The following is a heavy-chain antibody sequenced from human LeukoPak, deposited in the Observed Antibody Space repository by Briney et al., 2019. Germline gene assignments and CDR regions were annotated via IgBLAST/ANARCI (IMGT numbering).Heavy chain of an antibody. V-gene: IGHV4-59*01. D-gene: IGHD4-17*01. Sequence: SETLSLTCTVSGGSISSYYWSWIRQPPGKGLEWIGYIYYSGSTNYNPSLKSRVTISVDTSKNQFSLKLCSVTAADTAVYYCARDLGDYGDFLIDYWGQGTPVTVSS. CDR3: ARDLGDYGDFLIDY. J-gene: IGHJ4*02. CDR2: IYYSGST. CDR1: GGSISSYY.